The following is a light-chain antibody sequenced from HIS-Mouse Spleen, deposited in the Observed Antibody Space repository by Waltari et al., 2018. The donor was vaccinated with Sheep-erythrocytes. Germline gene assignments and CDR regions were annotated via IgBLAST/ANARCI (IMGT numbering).Light chain of an antibody. J-gene: IGLJ2*01. CDR2: DVS. V-gene: IGLV2-11*01. Sequence: QSALTQPRSVSGSPGQSVTISCTGTSSDVGGYNYVSWYQQHPGKAPKLMIYDVSKRPSGIPERVSGSNSGNTATLTISGTQAMDEADYYCQAWDSSTAVFGGGTKLTVL. CDR3: QAWDSSTAV. CDR1: SSDVGGYNY.